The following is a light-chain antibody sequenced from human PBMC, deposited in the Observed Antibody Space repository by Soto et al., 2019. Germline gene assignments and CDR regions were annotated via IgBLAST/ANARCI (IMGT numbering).Light chain of an antibody. CDR3: QQYGRSWWT. CDR1: QSVSSSY. J-gene: IGKJ1*01. V-gene: IGKV3-20*01. CDR2: GAS. Sequence: EIVLTQSPGTLSLSPGERATLSCRTSQSVSSSYLAWYQHKPGQAPRLLIYGASSRATGIPDRFSGSGSATDFTLTISRLEPEDFAVYYCQQYGRSWWTFGQGTKVEIK.